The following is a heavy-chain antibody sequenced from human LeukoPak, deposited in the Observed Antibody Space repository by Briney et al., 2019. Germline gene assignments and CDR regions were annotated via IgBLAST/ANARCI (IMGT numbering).Heavy chain of an antibody. J-gene: IGHJ4*02. D-gene: IGHD1-26*01. V-gene: IGHV1-2*06. CDR1: GYTFTDYY. CDR3: ARELVGAEFDY. CDR2: INPNNGDT. Sequence: ASVKVSCKASGYTFTDYYFHWVRQAPGQGLEWMGRINPNNGDTNYAQKFQGRVPITRDTHISTAYMELSRLGSDDTAVYYCARELVGAEFDYWGQGSLVTVSS.